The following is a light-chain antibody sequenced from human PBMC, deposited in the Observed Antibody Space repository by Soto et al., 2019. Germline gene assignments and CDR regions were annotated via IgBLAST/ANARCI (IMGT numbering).Light chain of an antibody. J-gene: IGKJ1*01. V-gene: IGKV3-20*01. CDR2: GAS. CDR3: LQDYNFPWT. CDR1: QSVSNNY. Sequence: EIVLTQSPGTLSLSPGERATLACSASQSVSNNYLAWYQQNPGQAPRLLIYGASSRATDIPHRFSGSGSGTDFTLTISSLQPEDFATYYCLQDYNFPWTFGQGTKVDIK.